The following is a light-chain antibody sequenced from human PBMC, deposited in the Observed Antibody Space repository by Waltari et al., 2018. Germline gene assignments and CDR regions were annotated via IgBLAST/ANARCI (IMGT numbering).Light chain of an antibody. CDR3: LQDYNYPWT. J-gene: IGKJ1*01. CDR1: QGIRYD. Sequence: AIPMTQSPSSLSASVGDSVTITCRVRQGIRYDLGWYQQKPGEAPKLLIYAASRLQSGVPSRFSGGGAGTEFTLTISSLQPEDFATYYCLQDYNYPWTFGQGTKVEIK. CDR2: AAS. V-gene: IGKV1-6*01.